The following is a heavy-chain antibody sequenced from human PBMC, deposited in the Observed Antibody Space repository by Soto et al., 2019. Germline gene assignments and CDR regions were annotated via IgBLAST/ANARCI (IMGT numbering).Heavy chain of an antibody. CDR3: AKDSSLTYCSSTSCLYSFDH. CDR1: GFTFSSYG. V-gene: IGHV3-23*01. J-gene: IGHJ4*02. CDR2: ISDSGTT. Sequence: EVQLLESGGGLVQHGGSLRLSCAASGFTFSSYGMNWERQAPGKGLEWVVAISDSGTTYYADYVKGRFTISRDNSRNTLYLLMHSLRAEDTAVYYCAKDSSLTYCSSTSCLYSFDHWGQGTLVTVAS. D-gene: IGHD2-2*01.